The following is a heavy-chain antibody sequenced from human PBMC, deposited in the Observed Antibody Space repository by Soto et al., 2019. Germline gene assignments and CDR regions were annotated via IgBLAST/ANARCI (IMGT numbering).Heavy chain of an antibody. V-gene: IGHV1-3*01. CDR2: INAGNGNT. J-gene: IGHJ4*02. CDR1: GYTFTSYA. CDR3: ARDLLGCGGDCSQFDY. Sequence: GESLKISCKASGYTFTSYAMHWVRQAPGQRLEWMGWINAGNGNTKYSQKFQGRVTITRDTSASTAYMELSSLRSEDTAVYYCARDLLGCGGDCSQFDYWGQGTLVTVSS. D-gene: IGHD2-21*02.